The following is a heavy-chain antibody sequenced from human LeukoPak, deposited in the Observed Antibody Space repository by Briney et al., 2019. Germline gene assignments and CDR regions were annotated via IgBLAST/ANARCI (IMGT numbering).Heavy chain of an antibody. Sequence: GGSLRLSCVASGFSFNYYWMSWVRQAPGKGLEWVANIKEDGSEKYYVDSVKGRFTISRDNAKNSLSLQMGSLRVEDTAVYYCARDQYQVPYYSQYYGMDVWGQGTTVIVSS. CDR1: GFSFNYYW. J-gene: IGHJ6*02. CDR3: ARDQYQVPYYSQYYGMDV. V-gene: IGHV3-7*01. D-gene: IGHD2-2*01. CDR2: IKEDGSEK.